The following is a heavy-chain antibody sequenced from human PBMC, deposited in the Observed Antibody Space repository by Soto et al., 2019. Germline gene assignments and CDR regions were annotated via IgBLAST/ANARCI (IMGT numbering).Heavy chain of an antibody. CDR1: GFSLSTSGVD. V-gene: IGHV2-5*02. J-gene: IGHJ4*02. CDR3: ARADSSSWPYYFDY. Sequence: QITLKESGPTLVKPTQTLTLTCTFSGFSLSTSGVDVGWIRQPPGKALEWLALIYWDDDKRYSPSLKSRLTITMDTSKNQVVLTMTNMDPVDTATYYCARADSSSWPYYFDYWGQGTLVTVSS. CDR2: IYWDDDK. D-gene: IGHD6-13*01.